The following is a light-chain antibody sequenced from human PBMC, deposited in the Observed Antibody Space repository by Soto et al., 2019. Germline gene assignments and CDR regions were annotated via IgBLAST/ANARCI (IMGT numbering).Light chain of an antibody. CDR2: EVT. J-gene: IGLJ1*01. V-gene: IGLV2-14*01. CDR1: SSDVGRFNF. CDR3: SSYTTRSTYV. Sequence: QSVLTQPASVSGSPGQSITISCTGTSSDVGRFNFVSWFQQHPGKAPTLLIYEVTKRPTGVSNRFSGSKSGNTASLTISGLQTDDEADYYCSSYTTRSTYVFGTGTKLTVL.